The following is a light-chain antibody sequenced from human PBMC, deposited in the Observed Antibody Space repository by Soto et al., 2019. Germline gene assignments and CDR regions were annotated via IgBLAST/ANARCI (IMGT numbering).Light chain of an antibody. CDR3: TSYTSSTTLV. CDR1: SSDVGGYNY. CDR2: DVS. J-gene: IGLJ1*01. Sequence: QSVLTQPASVSGSPVQSITISCTGTSSDVGGYNYVSWYQQHPGKAPKLMIYDVSNRPSGVSNRFSGSKSGNTASLTISGLQAEDGADYYCTSYTSSTTLVFATGTKVPVL. V-gene: IGLV2-14*01.